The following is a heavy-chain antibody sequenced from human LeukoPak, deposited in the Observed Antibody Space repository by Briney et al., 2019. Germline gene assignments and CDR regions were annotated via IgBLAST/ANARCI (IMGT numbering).Heavy chain of an antibody. D-gene: IGHD3-3*01. J-gene: IGHJ3*01. Sequence: AGTLSLTCAVSGGSISSSNWWRGVRQPPGEGLGGIGEIYHSGSTNYNPFLKSRVTISVDKSKNQFSLKLSSVTAADTAVYYCARGGSSDFWSAYYAVWGQGTMVTVSS. V-gene: IGHV4-4*02. CDR3: ARGGSSDFWSAYYAV. CDR2: IYHSGST. CDR1: GGSISSSNW.